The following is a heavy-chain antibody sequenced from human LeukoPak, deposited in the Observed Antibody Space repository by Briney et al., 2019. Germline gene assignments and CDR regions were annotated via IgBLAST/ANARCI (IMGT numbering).Heavy chain of an antibody. D-gene: IGHD1-26*01. Sequence: ASVKVSCKASGYTFTGYYMHWVRQAPGQGLEWMGWINPNSGGTNYAQKLQGRVTMTRDTSSSTAYMEVSRLRSDDTAVYYCARYSGSSANWFDPWGQGTLVTVSS. V-gene: IGHV1-2*02. CDR2: INPNSGGT. CDR3: ARYSGSSANWFDP. CDR1: GYTFTGYY. J-gene: IGHJ5*02.